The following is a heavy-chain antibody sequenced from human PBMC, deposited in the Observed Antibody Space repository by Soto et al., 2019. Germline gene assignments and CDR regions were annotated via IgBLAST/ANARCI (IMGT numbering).Heavy chain of an antibody. CDR3: AREGPSSYYYYYGMDV. CDR2: ISWDGGST. J-gene: IGHJ6*02. Sequence: EVQLVESGGVVVQPGGPLRLSCAASGFTFDDYTMHWVRQAPGKGLEWVSLISWDGGSTYYADSVKGRFTISRDNSKNSLYLQMNSLRTEDTALYYCAREGPSSYYYYYGMDVWGQGTTVTVSS. CDR1: GFTFDDYT. D-gene: IGHD2-2*01. V-gene: IGHV3-43*01.